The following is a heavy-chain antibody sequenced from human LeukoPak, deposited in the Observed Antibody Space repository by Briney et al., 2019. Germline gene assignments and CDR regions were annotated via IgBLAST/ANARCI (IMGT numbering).Heavy chain of an antibody. Sequence: GGSLRLSCAASGFTFSSYAMHWVRQAPGKGLEWVAVISYDGSNKYYADSVKGRFTISRDNSKNTLYLQMNSLKPEDTAVYYCAKDLISYYDSGGPLDYWGQGTLVTVSS. CDR1: GFTFSSYA. CDR3: AKDLISYYDSGGPLDY. CDR2: ISYDGSNK. D-gene: IGHD3-22*01. J-gene: IGHJ4*02. V-gene: IGHV3-30-3*01.